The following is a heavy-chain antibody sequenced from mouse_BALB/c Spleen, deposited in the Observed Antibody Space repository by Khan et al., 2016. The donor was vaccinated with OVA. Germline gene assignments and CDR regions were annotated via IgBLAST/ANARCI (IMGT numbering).Heavy chain of an antibody. V-gene: IGHV2-2*02. CDR1: GFSLTTYG. D-gene: IGHD2-4*01. Sequence: QVQLQQSGPGLVQPSQSLSITYTVSGFSLTTYGVHWVRQSPGKGLEWLGVIWSGGSTDHNAAFISRLSISKDSSKSQVFFKMNSLQVNDTAIYYCARNYDYDEGLAYWGQGTLVTVSA. CDR2: IWSGGST. J-gene: IGHJ3*01. CDR3: ARNYDYDEGLAY.